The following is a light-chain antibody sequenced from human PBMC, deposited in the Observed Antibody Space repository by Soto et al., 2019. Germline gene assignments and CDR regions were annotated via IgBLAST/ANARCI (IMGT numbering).Light chain of an antibody. Sequence: IGLTPSPDTLSLSPGERATLSCRASQSVSSSSLAWIQQKCGQAPRLLIYVASSRAPGIPDRFSGRGSGRDVPLTISRLEPEDFAVYYCQQYDSYPVTFGRGTKVEIK. CDR1: QSVSSSS. V-gene: IGKV3-20*01. J-gene: IGKJ1*01. CDR2: VAS. CDR3: QQYDSYPVT.